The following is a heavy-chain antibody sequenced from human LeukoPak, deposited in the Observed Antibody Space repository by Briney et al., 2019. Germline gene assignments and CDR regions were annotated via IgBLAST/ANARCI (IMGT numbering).Heavy chain of an antibody. CDR3: ARDKIGYYGSGSYSDY. D-gene: IGHD3-10*01. CDR2: ISYDGSNK. CDR1: GFTFSSYA. J-gene: IGHJ4*02. Sequence: GGPLRLSCAASGFTFSSYAMHWVRQAPGKGLEWVAVISYDGSNKYYADSVKGRFTISRDNSKNTLYLQMNSLRAEDTAVYYCARDKIGYYGSGSYSDYWGQGTLVTVSS. V-gene: IGHV3-30-3*01.